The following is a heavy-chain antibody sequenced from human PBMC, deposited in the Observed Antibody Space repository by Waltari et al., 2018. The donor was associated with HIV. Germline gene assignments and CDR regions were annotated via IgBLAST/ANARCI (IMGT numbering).Heavy chain of an antibody. CDR2: SRANRFGRTK. J-gene: IGHJ4*02. V-gene: IGHV3-49*03. CDR1: GFIFGDYA. Sequence: EVQLVESGGHLVEPGRSLTLSCEGSGFIFGDYAIIWFRKAPGKGLEWCGVSRANRFGRTKHFSASGRGRFTRSRDDSKNIAYLQMRSLKIDDTAVYYCARRYLEWFGNLDYWGQGTLVTVSS. D-gene: IGHD3-3*01. CDR3: ARRYLEWFGNLDY.